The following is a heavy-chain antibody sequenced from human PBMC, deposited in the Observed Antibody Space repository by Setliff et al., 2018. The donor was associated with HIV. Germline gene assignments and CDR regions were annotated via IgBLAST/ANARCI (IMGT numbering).Heavy chain of an antibody. CDR2: VRGIAYGGTT. J-gene: IGHJ4*02. CDR1: GFSIDDYA. V-gene: IGHV3-49*03. CDR3: TRDGGGDYGVYAPDY. D-gene: IGHD4-17*01. Sequence: SLKISCTASGFSIDDYAMNWFRQAPGRGLEWVGLVRGIAYGGTTEYAASVRGRFTISRDDSKNIAYLQMNSLKTEDTAVYFCTRDGGGDYGVYAPDYWGQGTLVTVSS.